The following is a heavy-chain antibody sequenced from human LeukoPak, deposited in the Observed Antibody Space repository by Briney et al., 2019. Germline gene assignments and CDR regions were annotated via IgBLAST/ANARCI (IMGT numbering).Heavy chain of an antibody. CDR1: GFTFSSYT. CDR2: ISGDTTYI. D-gene: IGHD1-1*01. CDR3: ARRGTDASFSFFDV. J-gene: IGHJ3*01. Sequence: PGGSLRLSCAASGFTFSSYTMHWVRQIQGERPEWVSSISGDTTYIYYADSLKGRFTISRDNTNTSLFLQMNSLRAEDTATYFCARRGTDASFSFFDVWGQGTMVTVSS. V-gene: IGHV3-21*01.